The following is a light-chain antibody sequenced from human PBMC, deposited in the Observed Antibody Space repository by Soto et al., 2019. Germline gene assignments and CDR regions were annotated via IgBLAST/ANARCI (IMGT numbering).Light chain of an antibody. V-gene: IGLV2-14*01. Sequence: QSVLTQPASVSGSPGQSITISCTGTRSDVGVYNYVSWYQQHPGKAPKFMIYDVSNRPSGVSNRFSGSKSGNTASLTISGLQAEDEADYYCSSYTTSNTRQIVFGTGTEVTVL. CDR1: RSDVGVYNY. J-gene: IGLJ1*01. CDR3: SSYTTSNTRQIV. CDR2: DVS.